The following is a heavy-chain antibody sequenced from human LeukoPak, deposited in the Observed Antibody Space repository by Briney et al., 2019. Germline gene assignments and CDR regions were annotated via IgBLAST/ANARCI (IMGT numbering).Heavy chain of an antibody. V-gene: IGHV3-30-3*01. Sequence: SCKASGGTFSSYAMHWVRQAPGKGLEWVAVISYDGSNKYYADSVKGRFTISRDNSKNTLYLQMNSLRAEDTAVYYCARDRGGSYYDDSYYYYGMDVWGQGTTVTVSS. D-gene: IGHD1-26*01. CDR3: ARDRGGSYYDDSYYYYGMDV. CDR2: ISYDGSNK. CDR1: GGTFSSYA. J-gene: IGHJ6*02.